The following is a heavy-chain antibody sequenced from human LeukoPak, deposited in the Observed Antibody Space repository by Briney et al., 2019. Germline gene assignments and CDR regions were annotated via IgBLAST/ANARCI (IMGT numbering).Heavy chain of an antibody. J-gene: IGHJ4*02. V-gene: IGHV3-21*01. D-gene: IGHD3-22*01. CDR3: VRDGGYYYDSSGYYPENY. CDR2: ISSSSSYI. CDR1: GFTFSSYS. Sequence: PGGSLRLSCAASGFTFSSYSMNWVRQAPGKGLEWVSSISSSSSYIYYADSVKGRVTISRDNAKNSLYLQMNSLRAEDTAVYYCVRDGGYYYDSSGYYPENYWGQGTLVTVSS.